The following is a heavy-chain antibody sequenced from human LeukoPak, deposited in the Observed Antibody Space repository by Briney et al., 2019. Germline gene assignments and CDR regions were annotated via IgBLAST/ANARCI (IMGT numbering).Heavy chain of an antibody. CDR2: ISSSSSTI. Sequence: PSETLSLTCAVSGYSISSGYYWGWIRQPPGKGLEWVSYISSSSSTIYYADSVKGRFTISRDNSKNTLYLQMNSLGAEDTAVYYCARDSGSYLDIWGQGTMVTVSS. CDR3: ARDSGSYLDI. V-gene: IGHV3-11*01. CDR1: GYSISSGYY. J-gene: IGHJ3*02. D-gene: IGHD1-26*01.